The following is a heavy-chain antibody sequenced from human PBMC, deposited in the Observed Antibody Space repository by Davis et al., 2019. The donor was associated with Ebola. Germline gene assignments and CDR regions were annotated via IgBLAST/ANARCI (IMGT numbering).Heavy chain of an antibody. CDR1: GYSFPGYA. V-gene: IGHV1-3*01. CDR2: VNAGNGNT. CDR3: ARDFLQNWGPYFEY. D-gene: IGHD7-27*01. J-gene: IGHJ4*02. Sequence: ASVKVSCKASGYSFPGYAIHWVRQAPGQRLEWMGWVNAGNGNTAYSQKFRGRVTFSGDTSGSTAYMELSSLRSEDTAVYYCARDFLQNWGPYFEYWGQGTLVTVSS.